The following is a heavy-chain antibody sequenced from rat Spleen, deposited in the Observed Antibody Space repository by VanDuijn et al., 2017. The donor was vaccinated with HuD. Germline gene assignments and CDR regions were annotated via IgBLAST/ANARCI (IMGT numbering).Heavy chain of an antibody. CDR3: TRTYGGYTSHWFAY. V-gene: IGHV2S8*01. D-gene: IGHD1-11*01. CDR1: GFSLTSNG. Sequence: QVQLKESGPGLVQPSQTLSLTCTVSGFSLTSNGVSWVRQPPGKSLEWIAAISSDGNSYYNSGLKSRLSISRDTSTRQVFLNMNSLQTEDSAIYFCTRTYGGYTSHWFAYWGQGTLVTVSS. J-gene: IGHJ3*01. CDR2: ISSDGNS.